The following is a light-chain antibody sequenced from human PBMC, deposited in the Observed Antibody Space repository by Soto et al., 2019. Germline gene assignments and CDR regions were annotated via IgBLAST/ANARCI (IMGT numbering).Light chain of an antibody. CDR3: QQYHDWVRT. V-gene: IGKV3-15*01. CDR1: QSVSNN. Sequence: EIVMTQSPATLSVFPGERATLSCRASQSVSNNLAWYQQKPGQAPRLLIYGASTRATGIPARFSGSGSGTEFTLPISSLQSEDFAVYYCQQYHDWVRTFGQGTKLEIK. J-gene: IGKJ1*01. CDR2: GAS.